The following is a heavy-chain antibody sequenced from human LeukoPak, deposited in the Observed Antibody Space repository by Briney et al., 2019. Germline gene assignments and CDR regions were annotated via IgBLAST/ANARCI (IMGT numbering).Heavy chain of an antibody. CDR3: ARITTVTQTFDL. D-gene: IGHD4-17*01. V-gene: IGHV4-59*01. CDR1: XY. J-gene: IGHJ5*02. CDR2: IYYSGST. Sequence: XYWSWIXQPPGKGLEWIGYIYYSGSTNYNPSLKSRVTISVDTSKNQFSLKLSSVTAADTAVYYCARITTVTQTFDLWGQGTLVTVSS.